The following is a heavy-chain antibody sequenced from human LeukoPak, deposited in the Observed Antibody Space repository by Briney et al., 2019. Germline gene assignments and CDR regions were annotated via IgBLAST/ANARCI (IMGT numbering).Heavy chain of an antibody. CDR3: ARDGCSGGSCYRDYYGMDV. CDR1: GGSISSYY. J-gene: IGHJ6*02. V-gene: IGHV4-59*01. CDR2: IYYSGST. D-gene: IGHD2-15*01. Sequence: SETLSLTCTVSGGSISSYYWSWIRQPPGKGLEWIGYIYYSGSTNYNPSLKSRVTISVDTSKNQVSLKLSSVTAADTAVYYCARDGCSGGSCYRDYYGMDVWGQGTTGTVSS.